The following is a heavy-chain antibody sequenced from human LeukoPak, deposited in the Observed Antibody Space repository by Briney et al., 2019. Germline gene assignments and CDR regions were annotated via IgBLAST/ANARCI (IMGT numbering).Heavy chain of an antibody. Sequence: SETLSLTCTVSGGSISSYYWSWIRQPPGKGLEWIGYTYYSGSTNYNPSLKSRVTISVDTSKNQFSLKLSSVTAADTAVYYCARHYGSGSYHDYWGQGTLVTVSS. J-gene: IGHJ4*02. D-gene: IGHD1-26*01. CDR2: TYYSGST. V-gene: IGHV4-59*08. CDR3: ARHYGSGSYHDY. CDR1: GGSISSYY.